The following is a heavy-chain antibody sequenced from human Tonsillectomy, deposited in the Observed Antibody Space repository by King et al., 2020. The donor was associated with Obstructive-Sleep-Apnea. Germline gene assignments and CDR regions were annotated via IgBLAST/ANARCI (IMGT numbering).Heavy chain of an antibody. CDR1: GGSISSYF. Sequence: VQLQESGPGLVKPSETLSLTCTVSGGSISSYFWSWIRQPPGKRLEWIGYMYYSGSTNSNPSLKSRVTISVDTSKNQFSLKLFSVTAADTAMYFCASRLPPGAFDIWGRGTMVTVSS. CDR2: MYYSGST. V-gene: IGHV4-59*01. D-gene: IGHD4-11*01. CDR3: ASRLPPGAFDI. J-gene: IGHJ3*02.